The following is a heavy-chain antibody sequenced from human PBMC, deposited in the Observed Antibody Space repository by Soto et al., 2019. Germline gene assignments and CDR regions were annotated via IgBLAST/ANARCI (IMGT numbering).Heavy chain of an antibody. V-gene: IGHV5-51*01. CDR2: IYPGDSDT. CDR3: ARLEMATIYYYYGMDV. D-gene: IGHD5-12*01. J-gene: IGHJ6*02. CDR1: GYSFTSYW. Sequence: GESLKISCKGSGYSFTSYWIGWVRQMPGKGLEWMGIIYPGDSDTRYSPSFQGQVTISADKSISTAYLQWSSLKASDTAMYYCARLEMATIYYYYGMDVWGQGTTVTVS.